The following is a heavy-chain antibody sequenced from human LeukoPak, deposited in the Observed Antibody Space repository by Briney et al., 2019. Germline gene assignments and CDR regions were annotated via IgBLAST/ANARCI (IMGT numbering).Heavy chain of an antibody. CDR2: IYYSGST. CDR3: ARRIAAAQRSGWFDP. Sequence: PSETLSLTCTVSGGSISSSSYYWGWIRQPPGKGLEWIGSIYYSGSTYYNPSLKSRVTISVDTSKNQFSLKLSSVTAADTAVYYCARRIAAAQRSGWFDPWGQGTLVTVSS. D-gene: IGHD6-13*01. J-gene: IGHJ5*02. CDR1: GGSISSSSYY. V-gene: IGHV4-39*01.